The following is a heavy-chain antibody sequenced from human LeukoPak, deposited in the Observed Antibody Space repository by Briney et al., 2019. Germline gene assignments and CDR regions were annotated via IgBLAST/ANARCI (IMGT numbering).Heavy chain of an antibody. Sequence: GGSLRLSCAASGFTFDDFTMNWVRQAPGKGLEWVSSISSSSSYIYYADSVKGRFTISRDNAKNSLYLQMNSLRAEDTAVYYCARDFPSGYCGSSCYYYYMDVWGNGTTVTVSS. CDR3: ARDFPSGYCGSSCYYYYMDV. CDR2: ISSSSSYI. J-gene: IGHJ6*03. V-gene: IGHV3-21*01. D-gene: IGHD2-2*01. CDR1: GFTFDDFT.